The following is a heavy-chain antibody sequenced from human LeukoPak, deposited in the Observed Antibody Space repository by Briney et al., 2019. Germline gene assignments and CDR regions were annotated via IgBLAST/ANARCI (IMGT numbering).Heavy chain of an antibody. J-gene: IGHJ4*02. CDR1: GFTFSSYS. V-gene: IGHV3-23*01. CDR2: ISGSGGRI. CDR3: AKNPRLEGWIYFDS. D-gene: IGHD1-1*01. Sequence: GGSLRLSCAASGFTFSSYSMSWVRQAPGKGLEWVSSISGSGGRIDYADSVKGRFTISRDNSKNTLSLQLNSLTAEDTAVYYCAKNPRLEGWIYFDSWGQGILVTVSS.